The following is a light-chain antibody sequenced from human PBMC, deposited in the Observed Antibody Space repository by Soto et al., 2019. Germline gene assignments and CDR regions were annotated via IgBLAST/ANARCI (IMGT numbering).Light chain of an antibody. CDR2: DNN. CDR3: QSYDSSLSGVV. Sequence: QSVLTQPPSVSGAPGQRVTISCTGSSSNIGAGYAVHWYQQLPGTAPKLLIYDNNNRPSGVPDRFSGSESGTSASLAITGLQAEDEADYYCQSYDSSLSGVVFGGGTKLTVL. V-gene: IGLV1-40*01. CDR1: SSNIGAGYA. J-gene: IGLJ2*01.